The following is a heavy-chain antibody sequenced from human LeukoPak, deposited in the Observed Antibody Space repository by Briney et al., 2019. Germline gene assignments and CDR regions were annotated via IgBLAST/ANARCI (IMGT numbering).Heavy chain of an antibody. V-gene: IGHV3-23*01. CDR2: ISGSGSGGST. D-gene: IGHD2-15*01. CDR3: AKASPCSGGSCYSGDYYYYMDV. CDR1: GFTFSSSA. Sequence: PGGSLRLSCAASGFTFSSSAMSWVRQAPGKGLEWVSNISGSGSGGSTYYADSVKGRFTISRDNSKNTLYLQMNSLRAEDTAVYYCAKASPCSGGSCYSGDYYYYMDVWGKGTTVTISS. J-gene: IGHJ6*03.